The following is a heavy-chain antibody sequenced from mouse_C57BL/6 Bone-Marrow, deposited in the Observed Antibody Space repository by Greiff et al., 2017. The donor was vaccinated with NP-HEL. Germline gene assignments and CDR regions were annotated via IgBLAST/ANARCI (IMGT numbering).Heavy chain of an antibody. Sequence: EVMLVESGGGLVQPGGSRGLSCEGSGFTFSGFWMSWVRQTPGKTLEWNGDINSDGSAINYAPSIKDRFTIFRDNDKSTLYLQMSNVRSEDTATYFCMRYGNYWYFDVWGTGTTVTVSS. CDR2: INSDGSAI. D-gene: IGHD2-1*01. CDR3: MRYGNYWYFDV. J-gene: IGHJ1*03. CDR1: GFTFSGFW. V-gene: IGHV11-2*01.